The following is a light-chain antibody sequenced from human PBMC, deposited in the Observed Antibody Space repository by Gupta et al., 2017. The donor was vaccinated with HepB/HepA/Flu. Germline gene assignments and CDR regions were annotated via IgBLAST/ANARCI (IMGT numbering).Light chain of an antibody. CDR1: QSISSY. CDR2: AAS. Sequence: DIQMTQSPSSLSASVGDRVTITCRASQSISSYLNWYQQKPGKAPKLLIYAASSWQSGVPSRFSGSGCGRDFTLTISSRQQEDFATYYCQQNDSNPRFTFGHGTKVDIK. V-gene: IGKV1-39*01. CDR3: QQNDSNPRFT. J-gene: IGKJ3*01.